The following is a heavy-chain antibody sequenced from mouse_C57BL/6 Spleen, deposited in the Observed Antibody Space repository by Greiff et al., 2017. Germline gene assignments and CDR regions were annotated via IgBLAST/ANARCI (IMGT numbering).Heavy chain of an antibody. CDR1: GYTFTDYY. J-gene: IGHJ4*01. Sequence: EVQLQQSGPELVKPGASVKISCKASGYTFTDYYMNWVKQSHGQSLEWIGDINPNNGGTSYNQKFKGKATLTVDKSSSTAYMELRSLPSEDSAVYYCASSGGYGGAMDYWGQGTSVTVSS. D-gene: IGHD2-2*01. V-gene: IGHV1-26*01. CDR2: INPNNGGT. CDR3: ASSGGYGGAMDY.